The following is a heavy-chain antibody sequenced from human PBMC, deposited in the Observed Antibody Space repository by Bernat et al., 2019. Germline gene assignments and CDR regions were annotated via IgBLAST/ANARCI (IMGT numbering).Heavy chain of an antibody. D-gene: IGHD6-19*01. CDR2: ISGSVGST. CDR3: AKEYQWLVLGRVLE. Sequence: EVQLLESGGGLVQPGGSLRLSCAASGFTFSSYAMSWVRQAPGKGLEWVSAISGSVGSTYYADSVKSRFTNARDNSKNTLYLQMNSLRAEDTAVYECAKEYQWLVLGRVLEWGQGTLVTVSS. J-gene: IGHJ4*01. CDR1: GFTFSSYA. V-gene: IGHV3-23*01.